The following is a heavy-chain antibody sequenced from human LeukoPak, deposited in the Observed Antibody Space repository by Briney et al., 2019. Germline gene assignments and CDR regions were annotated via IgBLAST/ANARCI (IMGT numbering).Heavy chain of an antibody. V-gene: IGHV3-21*01. CDR2: ISSLGRSYK. CDR3: VRPSIDDYGDCGY. Sequence: GGSLRLSWAASGFTFTFYSMNWVRQAPEKGLEWISSISSLGRSYKYYADSVKGRFTISRDDAKNSLYLQMNSLRADDTAVYYCVRPSIDDYGDCGYWGQGTLVTVSS. J-gene: IGHJ4*02. D-gene: IGHD4-17*01. CDR1: GFTFTFYS.